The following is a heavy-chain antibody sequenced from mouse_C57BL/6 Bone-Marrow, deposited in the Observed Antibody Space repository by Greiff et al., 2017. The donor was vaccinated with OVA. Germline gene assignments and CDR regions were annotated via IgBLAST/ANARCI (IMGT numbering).Heavy chain of an antibody. Sequence: LQESGAELARPGASVKLSCKASGYTFTSYGISWVKQRTGQGLEWIGEIYPRSGNTYYNEKFKGKATLTADKSSSTAYMELRSLTSEDSAVYVCARAYSSSPYYAMDYWGQGTSVTVSS. CDR1: GYTFTSYG. D-gene: IGHD1-1*01. CDR2: IYPRSGNT. J-gene: IGHJ4*01. V-gene: IGHV1-81*01. CDR3: ARAYSSSPYYAMDY.